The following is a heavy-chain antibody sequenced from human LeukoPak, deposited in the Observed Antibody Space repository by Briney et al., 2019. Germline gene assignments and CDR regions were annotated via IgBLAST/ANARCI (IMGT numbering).Heavy chain of an antibody. V-gene: IGHV3-7*01. D-gene: IGHD3-9*01. CDR3: ARGRYDILTGYFAYFYYMDV. Sequence: GGSLRLSCAASGFTFSSYWMSWVRQAPGKGLEWVANIQEDGSEIYYVDSVKGRFTISRDNAKNSLYLQMNSLRAEDTAVYYCARGRYDILTGYFAYFYYMDVWGKGTTVTVSS. CDR1: GFTFSSYW. CDR2: IQEDGSEI. J-gene: IGHJ6*03.